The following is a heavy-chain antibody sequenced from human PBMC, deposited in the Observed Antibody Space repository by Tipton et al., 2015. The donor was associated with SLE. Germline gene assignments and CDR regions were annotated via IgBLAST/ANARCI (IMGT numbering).Heavy chain of an antibody. CDR3: ARDRDDYQGGMDV. CDR1: GFTFENYA. Sequence: SLRLSCTASGFTFENYAMHWVRQVPGKGLEWVSGINWNSDDIAYAASVKGRFTISRDNAKNSLYLQMNSLRVEDTALYYCARDRDDYQGGMDVWGQGTTVTVTS. J-gene: IGHJ6*02. V-gene: IGHV3-9*01. CDR2: INWNSDDI. D-gene: IGHD4/OR15-4a*01.